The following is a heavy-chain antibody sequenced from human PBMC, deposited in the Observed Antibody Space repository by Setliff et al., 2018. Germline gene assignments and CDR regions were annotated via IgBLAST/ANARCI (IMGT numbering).Heavy chain of an antibody. CDR1: GGSFSGYF. CDR3: ATVRNNGFEN. Sequence: LSLTCAVYGGSFSGYFWSWIRQSPGKGLEWIGYIHSRGTTNFNPSLKTRVTMSVDTSKSQFSLNLTSVTAADTAFYFCATVRNNGFENWGRGILVTVSS. J-gene: IGHJ4*02. CDR2: IHSRGTT. V-gene: IGHV4-34*11. D-gene: IGHD2-8*01.